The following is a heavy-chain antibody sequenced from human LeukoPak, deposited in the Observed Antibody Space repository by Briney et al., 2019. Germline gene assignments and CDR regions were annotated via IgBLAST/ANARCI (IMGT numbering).Heavy chain of an antibody. J-gene: IGHJ3*01. CDR1: GGSISTDY. CDR2: IYYSGST. V-gene: IGHV4-59*01. D-gene: IGHD4/OR15-4a*01. CDR3: AKDLFMDNYGGGSLGGAYDV. Sequence: SETLSLTCTVSGGSISTDYWSWIRQPPGKGLEWIGYIYYSGSTNYNPSLKSRVTMSVDTSKNQFSLKLSSVTAADTAVYYCAKDLFMDNYGGGSLGGAYDVWGHGTVVTVSA.